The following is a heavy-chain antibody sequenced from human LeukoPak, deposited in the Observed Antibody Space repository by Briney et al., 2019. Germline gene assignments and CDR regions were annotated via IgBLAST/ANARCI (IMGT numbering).Heavy chain of an antibody. V-gene: IGHV3-23*01. Sequence: PGGSLRLSCAASGFTFNTYDMSWVRQAPGKGLEWVSGISGSGDSTYYADSVKGRFTISRDNSKNTLYLQMNSLRAEDTAVYYCARRSGIAVAGAFDYWGQGTLVTVSS. CDR1: GFTFNTYD. D-gene: IGHD6-19*01. J-gene: IGHJ4*02. CDR2: ISGSGDST. CDR3: ARRSGIAVAGAFDY.